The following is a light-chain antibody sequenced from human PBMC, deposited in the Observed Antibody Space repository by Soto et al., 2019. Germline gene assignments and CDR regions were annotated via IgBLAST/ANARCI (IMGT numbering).Light chain of an antibody. CDR3: QSYDSSLLGLV. V-gene: IGLV1-40*01. CDR1: SSNIGAGYD. J-gene: IGLJ1*01. Sequence: QSVLTQPPSVSGAPGQRVTISCTGSSSNIGAGYDVHWYQQLPGTAPKLLIYGNSNRPSGVPDRFSGSKSGSSASLAITGLHAEDDADYFCQSYDSSLLGLVFGTGTKVTVL. CDR2: GNS.